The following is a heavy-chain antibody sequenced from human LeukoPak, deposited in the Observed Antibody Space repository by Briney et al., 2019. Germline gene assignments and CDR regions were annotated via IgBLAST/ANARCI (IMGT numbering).Heavy chain of an antibody. D-gene: IGHD3-10*01. V-gene: IGHV4-39*01. Sequence: SETLSLPCTVSGGSISSSSYYWGWIRQPPGKGLEWIGSIYYSGSAYYNPSFKSRVTISVDTSKNQFSLKLSSVTAADTAVYYCARHFPQKGGGITMVRGVRQPRGAFDIWGQGTMVTVSS. J-gene: IGHJ3*02. CDR1: GGSISSSSYY. CDR2: IYYSGSA. CDR3: ARHFPQKGGGITMVRGVRQPRGAFDI.